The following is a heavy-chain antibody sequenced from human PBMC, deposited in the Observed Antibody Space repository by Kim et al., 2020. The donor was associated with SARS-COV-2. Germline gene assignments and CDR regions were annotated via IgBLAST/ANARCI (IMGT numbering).Heavy chain of an antibody. D-gene: IGHD1-26*01. V-gene: IGHV3-64*01. CDR3: ARNSGSYLYYYYYMDV. J-gene: IGHJ6*03. Sequence: SVKGRFTISRNNSKNTLYVQMGSLRAEDMAVYYCARNSGSYLYYYYYMDVWGKGTTVTVSS.